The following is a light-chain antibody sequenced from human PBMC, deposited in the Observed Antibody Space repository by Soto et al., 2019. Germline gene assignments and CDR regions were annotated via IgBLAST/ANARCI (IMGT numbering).Light chain of an antibody. CDR3: ISYAGSNNVL. J-gene: IGLJ2*01. V-gene: IGLV2-8*01. CDR1: SSHVGGYNY. CDR2: EVT. Sequence: QSALTQPPSASGSPGQSVTISCTGTSSHVGGYNYVSWYQQYPGKAPKLMIYEVTKRPSGVPDRFSGSKSGNTASLTVSGLQAEDGADYYCISYAGSNNVLFGGGTKLTVL.